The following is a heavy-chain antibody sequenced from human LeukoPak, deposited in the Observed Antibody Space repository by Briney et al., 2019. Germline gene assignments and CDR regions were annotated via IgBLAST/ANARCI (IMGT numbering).Heavy chain of an antibody. V-gene: IGHV1-46*01. CDR1: GYTFTNYY. CDR3: ARDRPLYYNILTGYSQWSYYYYYMDV. D-gene: IGHD3-9*01. J-gene: IGHJ6*03. Sequence: ASVKVSCKASGYTFTNYYIHWVRQAPGQGLEWMGLINPGGDNTDYAHNFQGRVTMTRDTSTSTVYMGLSSLRSEDTAVYYCARDRPLYYNILTGYSQWSYYYYYMDVWGKGTTVTISS. CDR2: INPGGDNT.